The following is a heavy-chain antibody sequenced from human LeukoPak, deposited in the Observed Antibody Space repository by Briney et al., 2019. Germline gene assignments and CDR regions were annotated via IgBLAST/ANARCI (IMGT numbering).Heavy chain of an antibody. J-gene: IGHJ4*02. V-gene: IGHV4-61*02. CDR3: ATASTTVTYFDY. Sequence: SETLSLTCTVSGGSISSGSYYWSWIRQPAGKGLEWIGRIYTSGSTNYNPSLKSRVTISVDTSKNQFSLKLSSVTAVDTAVYYCATASTTVTYFDYWGQGTLVTVSS. D-gene: IGHD4-17*01. CDR2: IYTSGST. CDR1: GGSISSGSYY.